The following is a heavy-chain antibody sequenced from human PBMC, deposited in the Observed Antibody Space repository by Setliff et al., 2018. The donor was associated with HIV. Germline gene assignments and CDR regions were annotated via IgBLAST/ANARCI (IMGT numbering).Heavy chain of an antibody. CDR2: IYNSGTI. CDR1: CGPISRYS. D-gene: IGHD2-15*01. CDR3: ARVDCSGGSCYSPAY. J-gene: IGHJ4*02. Sequence: SETLSLTCTVSCGPISRYSWSWIRQPPGKGLEWIGHIYNSGTIDYNSSLKSRVTISLDTSKNQFSLNLTSVTAADTAVYYCARVDCSGGSCYSPAYWGQGTLVTVSS. V-gene: IGHV4-59*01.